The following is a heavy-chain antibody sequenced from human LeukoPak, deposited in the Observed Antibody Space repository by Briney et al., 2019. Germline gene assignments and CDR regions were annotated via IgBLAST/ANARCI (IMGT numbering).Heavy chain of an antibody. Sequence: ASVKVSCKVSGYTLTELSMHWVQQAPGKGLEWMGGFDPEDGETIYAQKFQGRVTMTEDTSTDTAYMELSSLRSEDTAVYYCATDSIAVAVTRGAFDIWGQGTMVTVSS. V-gene: IGHV1-24*01. CDR2: FDPEDGET. J-gene: IGHJ3*02. CDR3: ATDSIAVAVTRGAFDI. D-gene: IGHD6-19*01. CDR1: GYTLTELS.